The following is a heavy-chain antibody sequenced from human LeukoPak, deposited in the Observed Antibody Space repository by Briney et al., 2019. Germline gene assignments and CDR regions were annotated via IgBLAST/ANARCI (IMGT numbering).Heavy chain of an antibody. CDR2: IYYSGST. J-gene: IGHJ3*02. Sequence: SETLSLTCTVSGGSISSSSYYWGWIRQPPGKGLEWIGSIYYSGSTYYNPSLKSRVTISVDTSENQFSLKLSSVTAADTAVYYCARGGDFWSGYRGYAFDTWGQGTMVTVSS. CDR3: ARGGDFWSGYRGYAFDT. CDR1: GGSISSSSYY. V-gene: IGHV4-39*07. D-gene: IGHD3-3*01.